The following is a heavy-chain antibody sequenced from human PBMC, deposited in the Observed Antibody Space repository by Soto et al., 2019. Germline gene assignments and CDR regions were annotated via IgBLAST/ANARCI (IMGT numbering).Heavy chain of an antibody. V-gene: IGHV4-39*01. CDR1: GGSISSSSYY. D-gene: IGHD5-12*01. Sequence: SETLSLTCTVSGGSISSSSYYWGWIRQPPGKGLEWIGSIYYSGSTYYNPSLKSRVTISVDTSKNQFSLKLSSVTAADTAVYYCARLFSSGYDFHYYYGMDVWGQGTTVTV. CDR2: IYYSGST. J-gene: IGHJ6*02. CDR3: ARLFSSGYDFHYYYGMDV.